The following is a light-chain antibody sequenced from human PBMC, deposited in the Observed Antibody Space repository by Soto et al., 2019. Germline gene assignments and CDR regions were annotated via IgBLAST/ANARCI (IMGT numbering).Light chain of an antibody. V-gene: IGLV2-14*01. J-gene: IGLJ1*01. CDR2: EVT. CDR1: SCDVGAFNY. Sequence: QSVLTQPASVSGSPGQSITISCSGTSCDVGAFNYVSWYQHHPGKAPKLLIYEVTNRPSGVSNRFSGSKSGNTASLTISGLHAEDEADYYCSSYTSLSTLVFGTGTKVTVL. CDR3: SSYTSLSTLV.